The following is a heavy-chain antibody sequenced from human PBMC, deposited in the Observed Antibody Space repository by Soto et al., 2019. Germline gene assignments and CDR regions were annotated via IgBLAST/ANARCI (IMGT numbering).Heavy chain of an antibody. CDR1: GYTFTSYD. CDR3: ARSIAARSRPDY. CDR2: MNPNSGNT. J-gene: IGHJ4*02. V-gene: IGHV1-8*01. D-gene: IGHD6-6*01. Sequence: ASVKVSCKASGYTFTSYDINWVRRATGQGLEWMGWMNPNSGNTGYAQKFQGRVTMTRNTSISTAYMELSSLRSEDTAVYYCARSIAARSRPDYWGQGTLVTVSS.